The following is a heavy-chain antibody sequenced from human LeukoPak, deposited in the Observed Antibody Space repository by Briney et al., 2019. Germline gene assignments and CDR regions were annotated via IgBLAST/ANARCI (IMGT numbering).Heavy chain of an antibody. CDR3: ARDHGGSYLAYYFDY. CDR2: INHSGST. D-gene: IGHD1-26*01. Sequence: PSETLSLTCAVYGGSFSGYYGSWIRQPPGKGLEWIGEINHSGSTNYNPSLKSRVTISVDTSKNQFSLRLSSVTAADTAVYYCARDHGGSYLAYYFDYWGQGTLVTVSS. V-gene: IGHV4-34*01. J-gene: IGHJ4*02. CDR1: GGSFSGYY.